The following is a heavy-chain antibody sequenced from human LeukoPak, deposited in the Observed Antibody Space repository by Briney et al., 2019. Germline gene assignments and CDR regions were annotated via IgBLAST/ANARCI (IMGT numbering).Heavy chain of an antibody. D-gene: IGHD5-12*01. J-gene: IGHJ4*02. CDR3: ARVARGYDPRYYFDY. CDR1: GGSFSGYY. Sequence: SETLSLTCAVYGGSFSGYYWSWIRQPPGKGLEWIGEINHSGSTNYNPSLKSRVTISVDTSKNQFSLKLSSVTAADTAVYYCARVARGYDPRYYFDYWGQGTLVTVSS. V-gene: IGHV4-34*01. CDR2: INHSGST.